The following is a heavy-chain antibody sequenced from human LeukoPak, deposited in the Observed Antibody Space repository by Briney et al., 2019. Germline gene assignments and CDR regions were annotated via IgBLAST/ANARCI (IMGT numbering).Heavy chain of an antibody. D-gene: IGHD6-6*01. Sequence: GGSLRLSCAASGFTFSRYWMSWVRQAPGKGLEWVANIKEDGSTKYYPDSVKGRFTISRDNAKKSQYLQMNSLRAEDTAVYYCARIGYSSSSNDYWGQGTLVTVSS. CDR2: IKEDGSTK. CDR1: GFTFSRYW. CDR3: ARIGYSSSSNDY. V-gene: IGHV3-7*01. J-gene: IGHJ4*02.